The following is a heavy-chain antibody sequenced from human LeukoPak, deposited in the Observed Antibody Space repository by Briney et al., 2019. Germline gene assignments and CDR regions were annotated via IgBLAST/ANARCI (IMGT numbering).Heavy chain of an antibody. CDR3: ARSIRGYSSGWYYFDY. D-gene: IGHD6-19*01. V-gene: IGHV4-39*07. CDR2: IYYGVTT. CDR1: DGSISSSTYY. Sequence: SETLSLTCTVSDGSISSSTYYWAWIRQPPGKGLEWIGSIYYGVTTYYNPSLKSRVTISVDTSKNHFSLKLSSVTVADTAVYYCARSIRGYSSGWYYFDYWGQGTLITVSS. J-gene: IGHJ4*02.